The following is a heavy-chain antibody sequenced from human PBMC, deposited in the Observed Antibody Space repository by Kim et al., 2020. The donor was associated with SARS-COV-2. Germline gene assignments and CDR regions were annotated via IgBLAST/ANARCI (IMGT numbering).Heavy chain of an antibody. CDR2: INHSGST. J-gene: IGHJ6*02. CDR1: GGSFSGYY. CDR3: ARPLYNWNYRYYYGMEV. D-gene: IGHD1-7*01. V-gene: IGHV4-34*01. Sequence: SETLSLTCAVYGGSFSGYYWSWIRQPPGKGLEWIGEINHSGSTNYNPSLKSRVTISVDTSKNQFSLKLSSVTAADTAVYYCARPLYNWNYRYYYGMEVWGQGTTVTVSS.